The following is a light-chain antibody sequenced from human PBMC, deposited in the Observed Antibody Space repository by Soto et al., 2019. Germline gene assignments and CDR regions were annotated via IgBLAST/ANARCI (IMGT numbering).Light chain of an antibody. Sequence: EIVVTQSPATLSVPPGERATLFCRASQGINNNLAWYQQRPGQAPRLLIYGASTRAPGIPARFSGSGSGTDFTLTISSLQSEDFAVYHCQHYNNLPLSFGGGSKVEI. CDR2: GAS. V-gene: IGKV3-15*01. CDR3: QHYNNLPLS. J-gene: IGKJ4*01. CDR1: QGINNN.